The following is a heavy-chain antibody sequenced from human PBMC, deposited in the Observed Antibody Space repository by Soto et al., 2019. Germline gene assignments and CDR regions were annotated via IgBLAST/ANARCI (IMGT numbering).Heavy chain of an antibody. CDR3: VRAMDV. CDR1: GVTFSNYW. Sequence: GGSLRLSCAASGVTFSNYWMTWVRQAPGKGLEWVANIKEDESEKYYVDSVKGRFTISRDNAKNSLYLQMSSLRAEDTGVYYCVRAMDVWGQGTTVTVSS. V-gene: IGHV3-7*04. J-gene: IGHJ6*02. CDR2: IKEDESEK.